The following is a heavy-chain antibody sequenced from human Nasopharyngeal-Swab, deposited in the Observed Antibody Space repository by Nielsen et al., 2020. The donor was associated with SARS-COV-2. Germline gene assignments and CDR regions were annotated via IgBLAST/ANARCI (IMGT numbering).Heavy chain of an antibody. Sequence: WVRQAPGQGLEWMGWMNPNSGNTGYAQKFQGRVTMTRNTSISTAYMELSSLRSEDTAVYYCATTHKSTYYDFWSGYSNSYYYYRDGGGKG. CDR3: ATTHKSTYYDFWSGYSNSYYYYRDG. V-gene: IGHV1-8*01. CDR2: MNPNSGNT. J-gene: IGHJ6*03. D-gene: IGHD3-3*01.